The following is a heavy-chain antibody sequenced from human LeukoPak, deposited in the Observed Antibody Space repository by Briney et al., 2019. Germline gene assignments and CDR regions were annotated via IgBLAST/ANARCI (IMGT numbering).Heavy chain of an antibody. CDR3: ARGGRSGFVVVPGPKRGRSYFDY. J-gene: IGHJ4*02. V-gene: IGHV4-34*01. CDR1: GGSFSGYY. D-gene: IGHD2-2*01. Sequence: SETLSLTCAVYGGSFSGYYWNWIRQPPGKGLDWIGEINHSGSTNHNPSLKNRVTISVDMSKNQFSLKLSCVCAAGAVVYYCARGGRSGFVVVPGPKRGRSYFDYWGQGSLVTVSS. CDR2: INHSGST.